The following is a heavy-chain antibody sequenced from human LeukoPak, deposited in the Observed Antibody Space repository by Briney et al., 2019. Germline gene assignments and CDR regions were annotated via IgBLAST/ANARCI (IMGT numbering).Heavy chain of an antibody. D-gene: IGHD2-8*01. CDR2: IKEEGVER. CDR3: ASTNPYDY. CDR1: GFNFRDFW. J-gene: IGHJ4*02. V-gene: IGHV3-7*01. Sequence: GGSLTLSCATSGFNFRDFWMSWVRQPPGKGLEWVPNIKEEGVERSYGDSVMGGFTISRDNTKNSLYLQMNSVRGEDTAVYYCASTNPYDYWGPGTLVTVPS.